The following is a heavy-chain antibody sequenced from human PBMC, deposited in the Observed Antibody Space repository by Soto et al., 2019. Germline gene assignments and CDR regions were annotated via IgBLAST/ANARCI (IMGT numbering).Heavy chain of an antibody. Sequence: SVKVSCKASGGTFSSYAISWVRQAPGQGLEWMGGIIPIFGTANYAQKFQGRVTITAGKSTSTAYMELSSLRSEDTAVYYCAKVLRGYSGYTIDYYYYGMDVWGQGTTVTVSS. V-gene: IGHV1-69*06. D-gene: IGHD5-12*01. CDR3: AKVLRGYSGYTIDYYYYGMDV. CDR1: GGTFSSYA. CDR2: IIPIFGTA. J-gene: IGHJ6*02.